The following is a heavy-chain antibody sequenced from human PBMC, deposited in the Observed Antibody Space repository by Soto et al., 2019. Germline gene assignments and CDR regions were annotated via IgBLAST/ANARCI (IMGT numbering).Heavy chain of an antibody. D-gene: IGHD6-13*01. CDR3: ARHKAAAGTFDY. J-gene: IGHJ4*02. CDR1: GGSVSSSSYY. V-gene: IGHV4-39*01. Sequence: PSETLSLTCTVSGGSVSSSSYYWGWVRQPPGKGLEWIVSIYYSGSTNYNPSLKSRVTISVDTSKNQFSLKLSSVTAADTAVYYCARHKAAAGTFDYWGQGTLVTVSS. CDR2: IYYSGST.